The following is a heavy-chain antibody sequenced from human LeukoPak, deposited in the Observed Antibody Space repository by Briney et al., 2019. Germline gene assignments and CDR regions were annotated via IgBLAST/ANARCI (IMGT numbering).Heavy chain of an antibody. Sequence: PGGSLRLSCAASGFTFSSYSMNWVRQAPGKGLEWVSSISSGSSYVYYADSVKGRFTISRDNANNSLYLQMNSLRAEDTAEYYCARGGSPVGRYYYYYMDVWGKGTTVTVSS. CDR1: GFTFSSYS. CDR3: ARGGSPVGRYYYYYMDV. J-gene: IGHJ6*03. V-gene: IGHV3-21*01. D-gene: IGHD1-26*01. CDR2: ISSGSSYV.